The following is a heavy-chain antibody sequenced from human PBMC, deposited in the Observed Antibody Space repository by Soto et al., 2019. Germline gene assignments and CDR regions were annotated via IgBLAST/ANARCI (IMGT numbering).Heavy chain of an antibody. Sequence: GGSLRLSCAASGFTFSSYGMHWVRQAPGKGLEWVAVISYDGSNKYYADSVKGRFTISRDNSKNTLYLQMNSLRAEDTAVYYCAKSARAENPYYYGMDVWGQGTTVTVS. CDR3: AKSARAENPYYYGMDV. J-gene: IGHJ6*02. CDR1: GFTFSSYG. V-gene: IGHV3-30*18. CDR2: ISYDGSNK.